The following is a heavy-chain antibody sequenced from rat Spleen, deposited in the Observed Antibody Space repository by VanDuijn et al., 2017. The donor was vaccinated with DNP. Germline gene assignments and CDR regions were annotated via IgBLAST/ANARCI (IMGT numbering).Heavy chain of an antibody. Sequence: EVQLVESGGGLVQPGRSLKLSCAASEFTFSKSDVAWVRQAPTRGLEWVASISPSGANIYYRDSVRGRFTISRDNAKSTLYLQMDSLRSEETATYYCAKAGGYSPWYFDYWGQGVMVTVSS. J-gene: IGHJ2*01. D-gene: IGHD1-11*01. CDR2: ISPSGANI. CDR1: EFTFSKSD. CDR3: AKAGGYSPWYFDY. V-gene: IGHV5S11*01.